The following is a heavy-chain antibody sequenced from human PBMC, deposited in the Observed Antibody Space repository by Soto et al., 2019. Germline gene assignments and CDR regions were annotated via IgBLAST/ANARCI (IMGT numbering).Heavy chain of an antibody. D-gene: IGHD3-10*01. V-gene: IGHV5-51*01. CDR3: ARLDYYGSGTPAPGMDV. Sequence: GESLKISCKGSGYSFTSYWIGWVRQMPGKGLECMGIIYPGDSDTRYSPSFQGQVTISADKSISTAYLQWSSLKASDTAMYYCARLDYYGSGTPAPGMDVWGQGTTVTV. CDR1: GYSFTSYW. J-gene: IGHJ6*02. CDR2: IYPGDSDT.